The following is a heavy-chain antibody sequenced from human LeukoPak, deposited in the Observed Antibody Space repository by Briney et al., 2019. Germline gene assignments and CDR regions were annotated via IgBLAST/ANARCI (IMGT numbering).Heavy chain of an antibody. CDR1: GGSISSYY. Sequence: PSETLSLTCTVSGGSISSYYWSWIRQPPGKGLEWIGYIYYSGSTNYNPSLKSRVTISVDTSKNKFSLKLSSVTAADAAVYYCARQRCSGGSCYSVYYYGMDVWGQGTTVTVSS. D-gene: IGHD2-15*01. CDR3: ARQRCSGGSCYSVYYYGMDV. V-gene: IGHV4-59*01. J-gene: IGHJ6*02. CDR2: IYYSGST.